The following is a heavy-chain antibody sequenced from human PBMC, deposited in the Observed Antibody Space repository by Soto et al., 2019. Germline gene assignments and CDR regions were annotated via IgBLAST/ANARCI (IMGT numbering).Heavy chain of an antibody. Sequence: GASVKVSCKASGYSFTNYPINWVRRAPGQGLEWLGRINPKSGGTNTAQKFQGWVTMTRDTSTSTVYMELTRLRSDDTAVYFCARGHSTDCSNGVCSFFYNHEMDVWGQGTTVTVSS. CDR3: ARGHSTDCSNGVCSFFYNHEMDV. D-gene: IGHD2-8*01. CDR2: INPKSGGT. V-gene: IGHV1-2*04. J-gene: IGHJ6*02. CDR1: GYSFTNYP.